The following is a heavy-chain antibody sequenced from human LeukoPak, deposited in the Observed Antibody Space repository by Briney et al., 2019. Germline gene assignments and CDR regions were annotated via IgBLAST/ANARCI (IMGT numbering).Heavy chain of an antibody. J-gene: IGHJ4*02. CDR3: ARASMYYYDCSGYQNHY. Sequence: ASVKVSCKASGGTFSSYAISWVRQAPGQGLEWMGRIIPIFGTANYAQKFQGRVTITTDESTSTAYMELSSLRSEDTGVYYCARASMYYYDCSGYQNHYWGQGTLVTVSS. D-gene: IGHD3-22*01. CDR2: IIPIFGTA. CDR1: GGTFSSYA. V-gene: IGHV1-69*05.